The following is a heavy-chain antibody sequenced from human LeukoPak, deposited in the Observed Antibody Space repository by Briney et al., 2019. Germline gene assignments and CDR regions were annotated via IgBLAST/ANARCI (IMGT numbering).Heavy chain of an antibody. J-gene: IGHJ4*02. CDR3: VREVVVTRFDY. CDR2: INTNTGNP. Sequence: GASVKVSCKASGYTFTGYYMHWVRQAPGQGLEWMGWINTNTGNPTYAQGFTGRFVFSLDTSVSTAYLQISSLKAEDTAEYYCVREVVVTRFDYWGQGTLVTVSS. D-gene: IGHD3-22*01. CDR1: GYTFTGYY. V-gene: IGHV7-4-1*02.